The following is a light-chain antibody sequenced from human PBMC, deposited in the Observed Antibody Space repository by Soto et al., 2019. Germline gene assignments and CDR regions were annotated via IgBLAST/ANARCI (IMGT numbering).Light chain of an antibody. V-gene: IGKV3-15*01. CDR2: GAS. CDR3: QQYDNWPPWT. J-gene: IGKJ1*01. Sequence: LVLTQSPATLSLSPGERASLSCSASQSIISNLAWYQQKPGQVPRLLIFGASTRATGIPARFSGSGSGTEFTLTINSLQSEDFAVYYCQQYDNWPPWTFGQGTKVDIK. CDR1: QSIISN.